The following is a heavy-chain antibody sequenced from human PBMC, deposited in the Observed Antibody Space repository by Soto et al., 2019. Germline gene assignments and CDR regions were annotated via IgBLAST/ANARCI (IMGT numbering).Heavy chain of an antibody. CDR1: GGSISSSSYY. Sequence: SETPSLTCTVSGGSISSSSYYWGWIRQPPGKGLEWIGSIYYSGSTYYNPSLKSRVTISVDTSKNQFSLKLSSVTAADTAVYYCARTDILTGYYYYGMDVWGQGTTVTVSS. CDR2: IYYSGST. CDR3: ARTDILTGYYYYGMDV. D-gene: IGHD3-9*01. J-gene: IGHJ6*02. V-gene: IGHV4-39*01.